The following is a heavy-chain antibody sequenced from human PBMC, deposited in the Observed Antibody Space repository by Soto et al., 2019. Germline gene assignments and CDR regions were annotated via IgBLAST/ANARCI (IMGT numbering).Heavy chain of an antibody. CDR3: ARGQRFSDWFDP. J-gene: IGHJ5*02. D-gene: IGHD3-3*01. V-gene: IGHV4-4*07. CDR2: IYSSGNT. CDR1: GGAISGYY. Sequence: SETLSLTCSASGGAISGYYWTWIRQPAGKGLEWIGRIYSSGNTKYNPSLQRRLTMSPDTSNNHFSLRVTDVTVADRAVYSCARGQRFSDWFDPWGQGTLVTVSS.